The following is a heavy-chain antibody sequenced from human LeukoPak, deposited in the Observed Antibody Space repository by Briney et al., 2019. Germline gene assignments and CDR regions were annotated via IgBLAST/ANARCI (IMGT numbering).Heavy chain of an antibody. CDR2: INPNDGGT. CDR3: ARDDYGDLQYFEN. V-gene: IGHV1-2*02. J-gene: IGHJ4*02. D-gene: IGHD4-17*01. Sequence: ASVKVSCKASGYTFTKNLLHWVRQAPGQGLEWMGWINPNDGGTLYAQKFQGRVAMTTDTSIATAYMEMSTLTSDDTAVYYCARDDYGDLQYFENWGQGTLVTVSS. CDR1: GYTFTKNL.